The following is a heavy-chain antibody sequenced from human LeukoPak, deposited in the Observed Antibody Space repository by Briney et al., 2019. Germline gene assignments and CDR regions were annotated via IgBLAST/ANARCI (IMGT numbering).Heavy chain of an antibody. D-gene: IGHD3-16*01. V-gene: IGHV1-18*01. Sequence: ASVKVSCKASGYTFTSYGIGWVRQAPGQGLEWMGWISAYNGNTNYAQKFRGRVTITADKSTRTAYMELSSLRSEDTAVYYCARDNDSRDPPHFDYWGQGTLVTVSS. J-gene: IGHJ4*02. CDR2: ISAYNGNT. CDR3: ARDNDSRDPPHFDY. CDR1: GYTFTSYG.